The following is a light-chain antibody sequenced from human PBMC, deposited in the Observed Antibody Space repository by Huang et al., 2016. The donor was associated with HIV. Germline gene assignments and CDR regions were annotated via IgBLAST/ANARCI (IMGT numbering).Light chain of an antibody. J-gene: IGKJ2*01. CDR3: QQYNDWPPMYT. CDR1: QSVSSS. V-gene: IGKV3-15*01. CDR2: GAS. Sequence: EIVMTQSPATLSLSPGERATLSCRASQSVSSSLAWYQERPGQAPRLHIYGASTRDTGIPTRFSGSGSGTEFTLTISSLQSEDTALYYCQQYNDWPPMYTFGQGTKLEIK.